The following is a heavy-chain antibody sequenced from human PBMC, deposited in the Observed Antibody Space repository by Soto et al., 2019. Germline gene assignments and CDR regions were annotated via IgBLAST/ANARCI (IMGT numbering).Heavy chain of an antibody. CDR3: ARDGGDIVVVPAEIYYYYMDV. CDR2: ISSSSSYI. Sequence: GGSLRLSCAASGFTFSSYSMNWVRQAPGKGLEWVSSISSSSSYIYYADSVKGRFTISRDNAKNSMYLQMNSLRAEDTAVYYCARDGGDIVVVPAEIYYYYMDVWGKGTTVTVSS. CDR1: GFTFSSYS. J-gene: IGHJ6*03. D-gene: IGHD2-2*01. V-gene: IGHV3-21*01.